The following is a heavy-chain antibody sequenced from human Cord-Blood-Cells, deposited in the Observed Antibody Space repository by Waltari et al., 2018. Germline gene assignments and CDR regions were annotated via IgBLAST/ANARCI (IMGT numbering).Heavy chain of an antibody. V-gene: IGHV5-51*01. D-gene: IGHD5-12*01. CDR3: ARHTYSGGYDDAFDI. CDR1: GYSFTSYW. J-gene: IGHJ3*02. CDR2: IYPGDSDT. Sequence: EVQLVQSGAEVKKPGESLKISCKGSGYSFTSYWIGWVRQMPGKGLGWMGIIYPGDSDTRYSPSFQGQVTISADKSISTAYLQWSSLKASDTAMYYCARHTYSGGYDDAFDIWGQGTMVTVSS.